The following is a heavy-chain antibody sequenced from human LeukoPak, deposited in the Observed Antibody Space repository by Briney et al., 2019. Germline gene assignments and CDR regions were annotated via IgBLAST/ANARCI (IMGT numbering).Heavy chain of an antibody. Sequence: PSETLSLTCTVSGGSISSSSYYWGWIRQPPGKGLEWIGSIYYSGSTNYNPSLKSRVTISVDTSKNQFSLKLSSVTAADTAVYYCARLSSGWFLYWGQGTLVTVSS. CDR2: IYYSGST. V-gene: IGHV4-39*07. CDR1: GGSISSSSYY. CDR3: ARLSSGWFLY. D-gene: IGHD6-19*01. J-gene: IGHJ4*02.